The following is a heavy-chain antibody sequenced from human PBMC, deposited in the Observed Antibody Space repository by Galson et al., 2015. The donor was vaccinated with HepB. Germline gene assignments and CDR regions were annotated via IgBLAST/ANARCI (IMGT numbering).Heavy chain of an antibody. J-gene: IGHJ6*02. Sequence: SVKVSCKASGYTFTSYGISWVRQAPGQGLEWMGWISAYNGNTNYAQKLQGRVTMTTDTSTSTAYMELRSLRSDDTAVYYCARGVHRVPLIYYYYYGMDVWGQGTTVTVSS. CDR3: ARGVHRVPLIYYYYYGMDV. D-gene: IGHD2-8*01. CDR1: GYTFTSYG. V-gene: IGHV1-18*04. CDR2: ISAYNGNT.